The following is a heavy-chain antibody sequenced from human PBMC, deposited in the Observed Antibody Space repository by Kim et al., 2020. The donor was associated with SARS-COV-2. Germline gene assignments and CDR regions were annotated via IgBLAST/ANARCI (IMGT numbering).Heavy chain of an antibody. CDR1: GFTFSSYG. Sequence: GGSLRLSCAASGFTFSSYGMHWVRQAPGKGLEWVAVISYDGSNKYYADSVKGRFTISRDNSKNTLYLQMNSLRAEDTAVYYCARDPDWRYSSSWYNYYYYGMDVWGQGTTVTVSS. CDR3: ARDPDWRYSSSWYNYYYYGMDV. D-gene: IGHD6-13*01. V-gene: IGHV3-33*05. J-gene: IGHJ6*02. CDR2: ISYDGSNK.